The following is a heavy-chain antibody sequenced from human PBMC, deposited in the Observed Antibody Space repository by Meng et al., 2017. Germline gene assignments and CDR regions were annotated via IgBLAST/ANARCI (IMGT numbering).Heavy chain of an antibody. Sequence: QGRLGQSGAGVKKPGSLVKVSCKASGGTFSSYAISWVRQAPGQGLEWMGGIIPIFGTANYAQKFQGRVTITADKSTSTAYMELSSLRSEDTAVYYCARVSPPIAVAAPDYWGQGTLVTVSS. CDR3: ARVSPPIAVAAPDY. J-gene: IGHJ4*02. CDR1: GGTFSSYA. D-gene: IGHD6-19*01. V-gene: IGHV1-69*06. CDR2: IIPIFGTA.